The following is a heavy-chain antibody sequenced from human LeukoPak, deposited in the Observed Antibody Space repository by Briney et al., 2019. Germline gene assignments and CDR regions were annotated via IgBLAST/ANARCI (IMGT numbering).Heavy chain of an antibody. CDR3: ARDRSPYYYDSRLNWFDP. CDR1: GGTFSSYA. V-gene: IGHV1-69*13. D-gene: IGHD3-22*01. Sequence: ASVKVSCKASGGTFSSYAISWVRQAPGQGLEWMGGIIPIFGTANYAQKFQGRVTITADESASTAYMELSSLRSEDTAVYYCARDRSPYYYDSRLNWFDPWGQETLVTVSS. CDR2: IIPIFGTA. J-gene: IGHJ5*02.